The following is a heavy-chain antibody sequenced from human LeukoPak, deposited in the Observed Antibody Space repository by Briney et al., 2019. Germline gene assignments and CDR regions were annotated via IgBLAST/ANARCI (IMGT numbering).Heavy chain of an antibody. CDR2: ISAYNGNT. J-gene: IGHJ6*02. Sequence: ASVKVSCKASGYTFTSYGISWVRQAPGRGLEWMGWISAYNGNTNYAQKLQGRVTMTTDTSTSTAYMELRSLRSDDTAVYYCARDELWPYYYGMDVWGQGPRSPSP. CDR1: GYTFTSYG. V-gene: IGHV1-18*01. CDR3: ARDELWPYYYGMDV. D-gene: IGHD3-10*01.